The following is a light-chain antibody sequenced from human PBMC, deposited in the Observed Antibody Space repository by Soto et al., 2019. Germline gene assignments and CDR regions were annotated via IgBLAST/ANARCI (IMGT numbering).Light chain of an antibody. V-gene: IGLV2-8*01. CDR1: SSDFSGYHY. J-gene: IGLJ1*01. CDR3: SSYAGTSYAGSNTYV. CDR2: EVS. Sequence: QSALTQPPSASGSPGQSVTISCTGASSDFSGYHYVSWYQQHPGKAPRLMIYEVSQRPSGVPDRFSGSKSGNTAYLTVSRLQAEDEADYYCSSYAGTSYAGSNTYVFGTGTKLTVL.